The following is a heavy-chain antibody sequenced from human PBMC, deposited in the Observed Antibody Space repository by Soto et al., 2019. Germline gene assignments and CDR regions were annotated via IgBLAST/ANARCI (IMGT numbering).Heavy chain of an antibody. CDR2: ISSSSSYT. V-gene: IGHV3-11*06. J-gene: IGHJ4*02. CDR3: ARDRLAVAADFDY. D-gene: IGHD6-19*01. Sequence: PGGSLRLSCAAFGFTFSDYYMSWIRQAPGKGLEWVSYISSSSSYTNYADSVKGRFTISRDNAKNSLYLQMNSLRAEDTAVYYCARDRLAVAADFDYWGQGTLVTVSS. CDR1: GFTFSDYY.